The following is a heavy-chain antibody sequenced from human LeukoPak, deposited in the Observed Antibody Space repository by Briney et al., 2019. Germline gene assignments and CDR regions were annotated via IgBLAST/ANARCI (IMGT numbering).Heavy chain of an antibody. Sequence: PSETLSLTCTVSGGSISSYYWSWIRQPPGKGLEWIGYIYYSGSTNYNPSLKSRVTISVDTSKNQFSLKLSSVTAADTAVYYCARMDYYDSSGFGYYFDYWGQGTLVTVSS. V-gene: IGHV4-59*08. CDR2: IYYSGST. CDR3: ARMDYYDSSGFGYYFDY. D-gene: IGHD3-22*01. J-gene: IGHJ4*02. CDR1: GGSISSYY.